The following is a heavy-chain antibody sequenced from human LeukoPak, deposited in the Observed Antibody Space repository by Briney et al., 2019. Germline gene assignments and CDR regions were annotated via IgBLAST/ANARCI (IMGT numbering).Heavy chain of an antibody. CDR3: AKDRRSSGYYYGDAFDS. Sequence: PGGSLRLSCAASGFTFSKYGMHWVRQAPGKGLEWVAFIRYDGSNKYYTDSVKGRFTISRDNSKNTLYLQMNSLRVEDTAVYYCAKDRRSSGYYYGDAFDSWGQGTMVTVSS. V-gene: IGHV3-30*02. J-gene: IGHJ3*02. D-gene: IGHD3-22*01. CDR2: IRYDGSNK. CDR1: GFTFSKYG.